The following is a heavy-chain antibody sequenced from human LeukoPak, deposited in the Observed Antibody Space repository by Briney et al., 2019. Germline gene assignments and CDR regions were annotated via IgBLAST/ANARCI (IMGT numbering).Heavy chain of an antibody. D-gene: IGHD6-13*01. V-gene: IGHV1-46*01. CDR2: INPSGGST. CDR3: ARDVAPRIAAAGTVGWFDP. Sequence: ASVKVSCKASGYTFTSYYMHWVRQAPGRGLEWMGIINPSGGSTSYAQKFQGRVTMTRDTSTSTVYMELSSLRSEDTAVYYCARDVAPRIAAAGTVGWFDPWAREPWSPSPQ. CDR1: GYTFTSYY. J-gene: IGHJ5*02.